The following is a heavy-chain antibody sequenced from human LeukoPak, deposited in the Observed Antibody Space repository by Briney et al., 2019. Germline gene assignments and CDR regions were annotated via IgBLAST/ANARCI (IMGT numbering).Heavy chain of an antibody. D-gene: IGHD3-22*01. Sequence: PGRSLRLSCAASGFTFSSYGMHWVRQAPGKGLEWVAVIWYDGSNKHYADSVKGRFTISRDNSKNTLYLQMNSLRAEDTAVYYCARPYYDSSGYYYWGNAFDIWGQGTMVTVSS. CDR1: GFTFSSYG. CDR2: IWYDGSNK. CDR3: ARPYYDSSGYYYWGNAFDI. V-gene: IGHV3-33*01. J-gene: IGHJ3*02.